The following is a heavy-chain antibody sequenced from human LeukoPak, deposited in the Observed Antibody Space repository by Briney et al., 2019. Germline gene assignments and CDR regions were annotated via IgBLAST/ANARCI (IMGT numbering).Heavy chain of an antibody. J-gene: IGHJ3*02. V-gene: IGHV4-38-2*01. CDR2: IYESGST. D-gene: IGHD3-10*01. CDR1: GDSMSSGYY. CDR3: ASRNYGWGTYAGAFDI. Sequence: SETLSLTCAVSGDSMSSGYYWGWIRQSPEKGLEWIGSIYESGSTYYNPSLRSRVTISADTSKNQISLKQDSVAAADTAVYYCASRNYGWGTYAGAFDIWGQGTLVTVSS.